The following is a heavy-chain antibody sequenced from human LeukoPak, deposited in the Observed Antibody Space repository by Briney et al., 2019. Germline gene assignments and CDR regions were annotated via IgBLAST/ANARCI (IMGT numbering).Heavy chain of an antibody. Sequence: SVKVSCKASGGTFSSYAISWVRQAPGQGLEWMGGIIPIFGTANYAQKFQGRVTITTDESTSTAYMELSSLRSEGTAVYYCAGALNWGSPIDYWGQGTLVTVSS. D-gene: IGHD7-27*01. CDR1: GGTFSSYA. J-gene: IGHJ4*02. CDR2: IIPIFGTA. CDR3: AGALNWGSPIDY. V-gene: IGHV1-69*05.